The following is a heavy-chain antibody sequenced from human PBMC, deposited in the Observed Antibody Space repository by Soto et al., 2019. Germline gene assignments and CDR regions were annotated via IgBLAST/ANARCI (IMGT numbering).Heavy chain of an antibody. CDR1: GGTFSSYA. V-gene: IGHV1-69*06. CDR3: ARVMDCCRGRCHEEY. J-gene: IGHJ4*02. D-gene: IGHD2-15*01. CDR2: IIPIFGTA. Sequence: GASVKVSGKASGGTFSSYAISWVRQAPGQGLEWMGGIIPIFGTANYAQKFQGRVTITADKSTSTAYVELSSLRSEDTAVYYCARVMDCCRGRCHEEYWVQGRIVTVSA.